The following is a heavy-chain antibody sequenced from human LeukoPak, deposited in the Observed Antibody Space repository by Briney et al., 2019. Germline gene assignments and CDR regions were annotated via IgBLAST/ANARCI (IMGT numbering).Heavy chain of an antibody. CDR1: GYTLTELS. V-gene: IGHV1-24*01. CDR2: FDPEDGET. J-gene: IGHJ4*02. CDR3: ARKGPGLIFDY. Sequence: ASVKVSCKVSGYTLTELSMHWVRQTPGKGLEWMGVFDPEDGETIYAQKFQGRVTMTEDTSTDTAYMELRSLRSDDTAVYYCARKGPGLIFDYWGQGTLVTVSS.